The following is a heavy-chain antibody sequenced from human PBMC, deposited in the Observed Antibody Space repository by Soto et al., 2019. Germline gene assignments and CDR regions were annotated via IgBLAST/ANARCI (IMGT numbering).Heavy chain of an antibody. D-gene: IGHD5-18*01. Sequence: TSETLSLTCTVSGGSISSGGYYWSWIRQHPGKGLEWIGYIYYSGSTYYNPSLKSRVTISVDTSKNQFSLKLSSVTAADTAVYYCARVVCGYSYGKYDYWGQGTLVTVSS. CDR1: GGSISSGGYY. CDR3: ARVVCGYSYGKYDY. V-gene: IGHV4-31*03. CDR2: IYYSGST. J-gene: IGHJ4*02.